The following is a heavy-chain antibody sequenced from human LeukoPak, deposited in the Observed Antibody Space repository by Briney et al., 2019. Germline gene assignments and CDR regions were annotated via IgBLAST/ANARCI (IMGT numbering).Heavy chain of an antibody. CDR1: GLTFSNYY. Sequence: GGSLRLSCAASGLTFSNYYMHWVRQAPGKGLVWVSRINSDGSSTSYADSVKGRLTISRDNAKNTLFLQINSLRAEDTAVYYCATGQLLAYVYWGQGTLVTVSS. CDR3: ATGQLLAYVY. D-gene: IGHD6-13*01. CDR2: INSDGSST. V-gene: IGHV3-74*01. J-gene: IGHJ4*02.